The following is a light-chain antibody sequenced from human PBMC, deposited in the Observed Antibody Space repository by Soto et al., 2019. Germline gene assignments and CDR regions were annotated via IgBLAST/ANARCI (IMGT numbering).Light chain of an antibody. J-gene: IGKJ2*01. CDR2: GAS. CDR3: QQYGSSPRT. Sequence: EMVLTQSPGTLSLYPGDSAALSCRASQSVTSRSLAWYQQKRGQAPRLLIHGASNRATCIPDRFSGSGSGTDFTLTISRLEPEAFAVYDCQQYGSSPRTFGRGNKLEV. CDR1: QSVTSRS. V-gene: IGKV3-20*01.